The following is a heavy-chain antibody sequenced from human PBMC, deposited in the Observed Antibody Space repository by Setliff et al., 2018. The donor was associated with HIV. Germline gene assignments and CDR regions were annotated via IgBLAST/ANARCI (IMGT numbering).Heavy chain of an antibody. CDR1: GYTFDAKY. Sequence: ASVKVSCKTSGYTFDAKYIHWARQAPGQGLEWMGWINPNSGGTNHARKFQGRVTMTRDTSISTAYMELNSLRSDDTAVYYCATAGGRSWFDPWGPGTLVTVSS. D-gene: IGHD3-16*01. J-gene: IGHJ5*02. CDR3: ATAGGRSWFDP. CDR2: INPNSGGT. V-gene: IGHV1-2*02.